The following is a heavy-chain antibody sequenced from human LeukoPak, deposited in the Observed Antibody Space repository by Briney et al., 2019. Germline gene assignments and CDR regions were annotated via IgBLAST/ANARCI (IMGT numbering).Heavy chain of an antibody. CDR2: IYPGDSDT. J-gene: IGHJ4*02. CDR1: GYSFTNYW. V-gene: IGHV5-51*01. CDR3: ASGNNILSGYEN. Sequence: GESLKISFKTFGYSFTNYWIAWVRQMPGKRLEWMGIIYPGDSDTRYNPSLQGQFNMSADQSIHTAYLQWSSLKASDTAMYYCASGNNILSGYENWGQGTLVTVSS. D-gene: IGHD3-9*01.